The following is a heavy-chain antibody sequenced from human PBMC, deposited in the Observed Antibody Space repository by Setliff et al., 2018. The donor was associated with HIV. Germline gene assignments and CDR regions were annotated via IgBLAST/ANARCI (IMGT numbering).Heavy chain of an antibody. Sequence: SETLSLTCAVSGYSISSGYYWGWIRQPPGKGLEWIGSVYHRGETYYKPSLKGRVTISIDSSKSQISLNVTSVTAADTAVYYCARGGGPDTSFDSWGRGTLVTVSS. CDR3: ARGGGPDTSFDS. V-gene: IGHV4-38-2*01. CDR1: GYSISSGYY. CDR2: VYHRGET. D-gene: IGHD3-16*01. J-gene: IGHJ4*02.